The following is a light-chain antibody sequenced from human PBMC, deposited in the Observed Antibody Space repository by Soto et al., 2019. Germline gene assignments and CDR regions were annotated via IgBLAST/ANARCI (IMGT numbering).Light chain of an antibody. J-gene: IGKJ1*01. CDR3: QQYNSYST. Sequence: DIQMTQSPSTLSGSVGDRVIITCRASQSIGSWLAWYQQKPGKAPKLLIYDASNLETGVPSRFSGSGSGTEFTLTISSLQPDDFATYYCQQYNSYSTFGQGTKVDIK. V-gene: IGKV1-5*01. CDR1: QSIGSW. CDR2: DAS.